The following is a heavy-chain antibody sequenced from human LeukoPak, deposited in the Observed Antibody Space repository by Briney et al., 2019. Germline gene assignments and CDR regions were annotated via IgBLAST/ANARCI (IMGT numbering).Heavy chain of an antibody. CDR2: IGGSGKNT. D-gene: IGHD4-17*01. V-gene: IGHV3-23*01. CDR3: AKDLVTINPTTD. J-gene: IGHJ4*02. CDR1: GFTFSSHA. Sequence: GGSLRLSCAASGFTFSSHAMSWVRQAPGKGLDWVSSIGGSGKNTFYADAVKGRFTISRDNSKDTLYLQMNSLRAEDTAVYYCAKDLVTINPTTDWGQGTLVTVST.